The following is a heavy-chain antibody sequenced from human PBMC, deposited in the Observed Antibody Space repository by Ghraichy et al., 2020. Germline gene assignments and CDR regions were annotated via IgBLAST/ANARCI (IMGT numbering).Heavy chain of an antibody. D-gene: IGHD1-7*01. CDR2: IIPIFGTA. J-gene: IGHJ6*02. Sequence: SVKVSCKASGGTFSSYAISWVRQAPGQGLEWMGGIIPIFGTANYAQKFQGRVTITADESTSTAYMELSSLRSEDTAVYYCAREIGTTSYYYYGMDVWGQGTTVTVSS. CDR3: AREIGTTSYYYYGMDV. V-gene: IGHV1-69*13. CDR1: GGTFSSYA.